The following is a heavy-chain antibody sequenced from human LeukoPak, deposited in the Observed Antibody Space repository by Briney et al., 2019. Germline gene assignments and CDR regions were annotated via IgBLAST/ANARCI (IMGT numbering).Heavy chain of an antibody. CDR3: AEWSRRGTIFGVVIKRDYGMDV. Sequence: GGSLRLSCAASGFTFSSYAMSWVRQAPGKGLEWVSAISGSGGSTYYADSVKGRFTISRDNSKNTLYLQMNSLRAEDTAVYYCAEWSRRGTIFGVVIKRDYGMDVWGQGTTVTVSS. D-gene: IGHD3-3*01. CDR1: GFTFSSYA. CDR2: ISGSGGST. J-gene: IGHJ6*02. V-gene: IGHV3-23*01.